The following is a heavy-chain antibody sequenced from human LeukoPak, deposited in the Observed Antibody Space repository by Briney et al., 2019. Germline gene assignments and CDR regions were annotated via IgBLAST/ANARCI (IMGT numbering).Heavy chain of an antibody. CDR2: IYYSGST. V-gene: IGHV4-59*01. J-gene: IGHJ4*02. CDR1: GGSISSYY. Sequence: SETLSLTCTVSGGSISSYYCSWIRQPPGKGLEWIGYIYYSGSTNYNPSLKSRVTISVDTSKNQFSLKLSSVTAADTAVYYCARGAYGGNSYFDFWGQGTLVTVSS. CDR3: ARGAYGGNSYFDF. D-gene: IGHD4-23*01.